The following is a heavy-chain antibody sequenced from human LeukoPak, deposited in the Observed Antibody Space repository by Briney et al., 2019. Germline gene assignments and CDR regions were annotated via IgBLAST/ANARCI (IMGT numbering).Heavy chain of an antibody. D-gene: IGHD4-23*01. J-gene: IGHJ4*02. CDR3: ARQGYGGHSRGAADY. CDR1: GYTFTNYG. CDR2: ISANNGNR. Sequence: ASVKLSCKASGYTFTNYGISLMRQAPGQGLEWMGCISANNGNRNYALTLQDRVGMTTDTSTRTAYMELRSLRAGDTAVYYCARQGYGGHSRGAADYWGQGTLVTVSS. V-gene: IGHV1-18*01.